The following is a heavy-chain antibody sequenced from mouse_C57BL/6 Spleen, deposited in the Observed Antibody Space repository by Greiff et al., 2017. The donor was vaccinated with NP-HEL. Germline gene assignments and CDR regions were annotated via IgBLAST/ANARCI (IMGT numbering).Heavy chain of an antibody. V-gene: IGHV1-61*01. CDR1: GYTFTSYW. J-gene: IGHJ2*01. Sequence: QVQLQQPGAELVRPGSSVKLSCKASGYTFTSYWMDWVKQRPGQGLEWIGNIYPSDSETHYNQKFKDKATLTVDKSSSTAYMQLSSLTSEDSAVYYCAREEYSNYDFDYWGQGTTLTVSS. CDR3: AREEYSNYDFDY. D-gene: IGHD2-5*01. CDR2: IYPSDSET.